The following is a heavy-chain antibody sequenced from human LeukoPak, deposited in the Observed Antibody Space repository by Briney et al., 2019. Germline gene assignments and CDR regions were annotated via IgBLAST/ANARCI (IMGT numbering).Heavy chain of an antibody. CDR2: IYYSGST. V-gene: IGHV4-59*08. CDR1: GGSISSYY. Sequence: SSETLSLTCTVSGGSISSYYWSWIRQPPGKGLEWSGYIYYSGSTNYNPSLKSRVTISVDTSKNQFSLKLSSVTAADTAVYYCARQMVRGVNRYYFDYWGQGTLVTVSS. CDR3: ARQMVRGVNRYYFDY. J-gene: IGHJ4*02. D-gene: IGHD3-10*01.